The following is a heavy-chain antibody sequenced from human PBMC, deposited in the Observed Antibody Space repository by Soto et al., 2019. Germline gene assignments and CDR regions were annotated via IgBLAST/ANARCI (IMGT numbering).Heavy chain of an antibody. V-gene: IGHV1-3*01. Sequence: EASVTVSCKASGYTFTGYAMHWVRQAPGQRLEWMGWINAGNGNTKYSQKFQGRVTITRDTSASAAYMELSSLSSEDTAVYYCARAVAVPADFDYWGQGTLVTVSS. D-gene: IGHD6-19*01. CDR3: ARAVAVPADFDY. J-gene: IGHJ4*02. CDR2: INAGNGNT. CDR1: GYTFTGYA.